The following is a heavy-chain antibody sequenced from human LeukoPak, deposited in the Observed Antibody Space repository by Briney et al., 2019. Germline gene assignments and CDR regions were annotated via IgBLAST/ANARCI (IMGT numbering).Heavy chain of an antibody. CDR3: ATSTLTYSDYVAYY. J-gene: IGHJ4*02. CDR2: IRYDATST. Sequence: PGGSLRLSSAASGFTFSHYVMHWVRQPPGKGLEWLTFIRYDATSTYYVDSVKGRFTVSRDNSKNTLYLQMNSLRAEDTALHYCATSTLTYSDYVAYYWGQGTLVSVSS. V-gene: IGHV3-30*02. CDR1: GFTFSHYV. D-gene: IGHD4-11*01.